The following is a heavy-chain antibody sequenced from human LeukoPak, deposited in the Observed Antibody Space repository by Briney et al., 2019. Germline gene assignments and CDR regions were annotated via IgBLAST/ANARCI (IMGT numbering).Heavy chain of an antibody. J-gene: IGHJ4*02. D-gene: IGHD3-22*01. CDR2: ISSSGSTI. CDR1: GFTFSDYY. Sequence: GGSLRLSCAASGFTFSDYYMSWIRQAPGKGLEWVSYISSSGSTIYYADSVKGRFTISRDNSKNTLYLQMNSLRAEDTAVYYCAKAKDYYFDSSGYYYIFDYWGQGTLVTVSS. CDR3: AKAKDYYFDSSGYYYIFDY. V-gene: IGHV3-11*01.